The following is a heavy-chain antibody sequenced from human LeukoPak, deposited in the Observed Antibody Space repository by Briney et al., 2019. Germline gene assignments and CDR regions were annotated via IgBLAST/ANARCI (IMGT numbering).Heavy chain of an antibody. CDR2: IIPNFGTP. CDR3: AGQHFLYGDYQFFDY. D-gene: IGHD4-17*01. Sequence: SVKVSCKASGGTFSTYSITWVRQAPGQGLEWMGGIIPNFGTPNYAQKFQGRVTITADGSTSTVYMELSSLRSEDTAVYYCAGQHFLYGDYQFFDYWGQGTLVTVSS. V-gene: IGHV1-69*01. J-gene: IGHJ4*02. CDR1: GGTFSTYS.